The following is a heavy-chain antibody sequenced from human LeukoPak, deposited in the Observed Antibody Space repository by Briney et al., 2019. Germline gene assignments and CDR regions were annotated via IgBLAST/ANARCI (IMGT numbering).Heavy chain of an antibody. CDR3: ASCCTAMVKNCFDP. D-gene: IGHD5-18*01. J-gene: IGHJ5*02. Sequence: SVKVSCKAPGCTFSDHIILWVRQAPGQGLEWLGGISPLLGASNHTQKFQGRVTITPDKSTSTAYMELRSLRSEDTAVYYCASCCTAMVKNCFDPWGQGTLVTVSS. CDR1: GCTFSDHI. V-gene: IGHV1-69*08. CDR2: ISPLLGAS.